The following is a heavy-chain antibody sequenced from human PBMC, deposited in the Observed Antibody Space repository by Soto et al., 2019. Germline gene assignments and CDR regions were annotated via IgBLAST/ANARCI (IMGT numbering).Heavy chain of an antibody. CDR3: ARQIAVSSGYSYYYYYGMDV. V-gene: IGHV4-39*01. D-gene: IGHD3-22*01. J-gene: IGHJ6*02. CDR1: GGSIISSSYY. Sequence: PSETLSLTCTVSGGSIISSSYYWGWIRQPPGKGLEWIGSIYYSGSTYYNPSLKSRVTISVDTSKKQFSLKLSSVTAADTAVYYCARQIAVSSGYSYYYYYGMDVWGQGNTVT. CDR2: IYYSGST.